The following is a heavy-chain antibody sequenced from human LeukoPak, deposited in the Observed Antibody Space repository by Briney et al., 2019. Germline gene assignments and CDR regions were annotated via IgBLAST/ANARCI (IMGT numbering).Heavy chain of an antibody. Sequence: GGSLRLSCAASGFTFSSYWMSWVRQAPGKGLEWVANIKQDGSEKYYVDSVKGRFTISRDNAKNSLYLQMNSLRAEDTAVYYCARDLAVAGTYYYYGMDVWSQGTTVTVSS. D-gene: IGHD6-19*01. V-gene: IGHV3-7*01. CDR2: IKQDGSEK. J-gene: IGHJ6*02. CDR3: ARDLAVAGTYYYYGMDV. CDR1: GFTFSSYW.